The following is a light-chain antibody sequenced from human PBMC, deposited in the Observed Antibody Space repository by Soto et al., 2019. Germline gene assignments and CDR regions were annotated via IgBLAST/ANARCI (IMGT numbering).Light chain of an antibody. CDR2: DVN. Sequence: QSALTQPPSASGSPGQSLTISCTGTSSDVGAHNYVSWYQQNPGKAPKLMLYDVNKRPSGVPDRFSGSKSGNTASLTVSGLQAEDEADYYCSSYAGGNNWVFGGGTKGDRP. V-gene: IGLV2-8*01. CDR3: SSYAGGNNWV. J-gene: IGLJ3*02. CDR1: SSDVGAHNY.